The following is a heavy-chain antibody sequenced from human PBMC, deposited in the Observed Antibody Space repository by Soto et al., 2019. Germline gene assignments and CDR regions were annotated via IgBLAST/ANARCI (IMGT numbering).Heavy chain of an antibody. CDR2: ISAYNGNT. CDR3: AREGYYGSGSADY. D-gene: IGHD3-10*01. V-gene: IGHV1-18*01. Sequence: QVQLVQSGAEVKKPGASVTVSCKASGYTFNRYGISWVRQAPGQGLEWMGWISAYNGNTNSAQNLQGRVAMTTDTTTDTAYMELRSLRSDDTAVYYCAREGYYGSGSADYWGQGTLVTVSS. CDR1: GYTFNRYG. J-gene: IGHJ4*02.